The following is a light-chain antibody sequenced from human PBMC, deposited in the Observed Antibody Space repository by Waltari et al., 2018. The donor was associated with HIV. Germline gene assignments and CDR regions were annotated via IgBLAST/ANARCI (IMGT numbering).Light chain of an antibody. J-gene: IGLJ2*01. CDR1: SSNIRAGYD. V-gene: IGLV1-40*01. Sequence: QSVLTQPPSVSGAPGQRVTIPCTGSSSNIRAGYDVHWYQQLPGTAPTLLIYGTNNRPSGVPDRFSGSKSGTSASLAITGLQAEDEAEYYCQSYDSSLSGWVVFGGGTKVTVL. CDR3: QSYDSSLSGWVV. CDR2: GTN.